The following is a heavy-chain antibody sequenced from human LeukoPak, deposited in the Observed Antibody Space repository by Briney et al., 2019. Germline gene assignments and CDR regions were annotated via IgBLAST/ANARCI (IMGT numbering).Heavy chain of an antibody. D-gene: IGHD3-9*01. J-gene: IGHJ4*02. CDR1: GFTFDDYA. V-gene: IGHV3-9*01. CDR2: ISWNSGSI. Sequence: GGALRLSCAASGFTFDDYAMHWVRQAPGKGLEWVSGISWNSGSIGYADSVKGRFTISRDNSKNTLYLQMNSLRAEDTAVYYCAKDGYHDILTGYFQYWGQGTLVTVSS. CDR3: AKDGYHDILTGYFQY.